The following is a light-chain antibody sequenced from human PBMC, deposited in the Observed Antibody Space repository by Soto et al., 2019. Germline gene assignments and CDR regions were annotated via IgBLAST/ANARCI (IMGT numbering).Light chain of an antibody. CDR2: AAS. V-gene: IGKV1-39*01. CDR1: QSISSY. Sequence: DIQMTQSPSSLSASVGDRVTITCRASQSISSYLNWYQQKPGKAPNLLIYAASTLQSGVPSRFSGSGSGTDFTLTIRSLQREDFATYYCQQSYTTPLTFGGGTKVEIK. CDR3: QQSYTTPLT. J-gene: IGKJ4*01.